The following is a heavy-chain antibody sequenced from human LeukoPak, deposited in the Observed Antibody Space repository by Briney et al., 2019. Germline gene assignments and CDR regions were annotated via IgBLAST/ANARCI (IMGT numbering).Heavy chain of an antibody. CDR2: IYYTGST. CDR3: ARRDRKIWFGEIILTDY. CDR1: GASLSTSPYY. D-gene: IGHD3-10*01. V-gene: IGHV4-39*01. Sequence: PSETLSLTCSVSGASLSTSPYYWGWIRQPPGKGLEWIGNIYYTGSTYYNVSLNSRVTISIDTSKNLFSLRLNSMTAADTAVYYCARRDRKIWFGEIILTDYWGQGTLVTVSS. J-gene: IGHJ4*02.